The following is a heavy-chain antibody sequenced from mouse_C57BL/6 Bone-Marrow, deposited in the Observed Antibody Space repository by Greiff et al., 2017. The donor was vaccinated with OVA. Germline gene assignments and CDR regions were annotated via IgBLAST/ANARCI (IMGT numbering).Heavy chain of an antibody. Sequence: VQLQQSGAELVRPGASVKLSCTASGFNIKDDYMHWVKQRPEQGLEWIGWIDPENGDTEYASKFQGKATITADTSSNTAYLQLSSLTSEDTAVYYCTTKGVLDGYFDYWGQGTTLTVSS. V-gene: IGHV14-4*01. J-gene: IGHJ2*01. CDR2: IDPENGDT. CDR1: GFNIKDDY. CDR3: TTKGVLDGYFDY. D-gene: IGHD2-3*01.